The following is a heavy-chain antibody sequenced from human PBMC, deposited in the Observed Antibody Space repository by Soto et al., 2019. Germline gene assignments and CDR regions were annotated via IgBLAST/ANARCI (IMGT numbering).Heavy chain of an antibody. V-gene: IGHV3-21*01. CDR2: ISSSSSYI. Sequence: EVQLVESGGGLVKPGGSLRLSCAASGFTFSSYSMNWVRQAPGKGLEWVSSISSSSSYIYYADSVKGRFTISRDNAKNSLYLQMNSMRAEDTAMYDYARGLLSAYFSGSYRPSDAFDIWGQGTMVTVSS. J-gene: IGHJ3*02. CDR1: GFTFSSYS. CDR3: ARGLLSAYFSGSYRPSDAFDI. D-gene: IGHD3-16*02.